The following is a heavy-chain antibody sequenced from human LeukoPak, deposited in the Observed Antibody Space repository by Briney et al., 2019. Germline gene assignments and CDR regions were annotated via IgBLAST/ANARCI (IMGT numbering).Heavy chain of an antibody. CDR2: ISVGGGST. Sequence: PAGGSLRLSCAASGFTFSSYAMHWVRQAPGKGLQWVSTISVGGGSTYYADSVKGRFTISRDNSKNTLYLQMNSLRAEDTAVCYCAKGRIAAAGTIDYWGQGTLVTVSS. J-gene: IGHJ4*02. D-gene: IGHD6-13*01. CDR1: GFTFSSYA. V-gene: IGHV3-23*01. CDR3: AKGRIAAAGTIDY.